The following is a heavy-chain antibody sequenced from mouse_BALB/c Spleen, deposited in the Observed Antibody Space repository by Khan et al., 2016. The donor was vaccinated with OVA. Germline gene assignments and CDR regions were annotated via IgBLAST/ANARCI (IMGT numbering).Heavy chain of an antibody. D-gene: IGHD2-14*01. J-gene: IGHJ3*01. Sequence: VQLQESGPGLVQPTQSLSITCTVSGFSLSTYGLHWVRQSPGKGLEWLGVIWSGGSTDYNAAFISRLTISKDNSKSQVFFKMNSLQADDTAMYYCARHSYRYDFTYWGQGTLVTVSA. CDR3: ARHSYRYDFTY. CDR2: IWSGGST. V-gene: IGHV2-4-1*01. CDR1: GFSLSTYG.